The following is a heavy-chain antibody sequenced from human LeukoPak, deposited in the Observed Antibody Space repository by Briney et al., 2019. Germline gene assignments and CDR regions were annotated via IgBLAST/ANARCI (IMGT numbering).Heavy chain of an antibody. Sequence: GASVKVSCKASGYTFTDYYIHWVRQAPRQRLEWMGYINPNSGVTNYAQKFQGRVTMTTDTSITTAYMDLSRLRSDDAAVYYCAREIGAAAGLDYWGQGTLITVSS. D-gene: IGHD6-13*01. J-gene: IGHJ4*02. CDR1: GYTFTDYY. CDR2: INPNSGVT. CDR3: AREIGAAAGLDY. V-gene: IGHV1-2*02.